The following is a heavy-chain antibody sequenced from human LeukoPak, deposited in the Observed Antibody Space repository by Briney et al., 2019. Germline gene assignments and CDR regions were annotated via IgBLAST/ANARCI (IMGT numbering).Heavy chain of an antibody. V-gene: IGHV3-33*01. Sequence: GGSLRLSCAASGFTFSSYGMHWVRQAPGKGLEWVAVIWYDGSNKYYADYVKGRFTISRDNSKNTLYLQMNSLRAEDTAVYYCASTSGRYEPIDYWGQGTLVTVSS. D-gene: IGHD6-19*01. J-gene: IGHJ4*02. CDR1: GFTFSSYG. CDR2: IWYDGSNK. CDR3: ASTSGRYEPIDY.